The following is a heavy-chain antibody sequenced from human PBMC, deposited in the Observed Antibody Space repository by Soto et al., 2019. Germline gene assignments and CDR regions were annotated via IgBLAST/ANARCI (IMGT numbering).Heavy chain of an antibody. Sequence: EGQLVESGGGLVQPGGSLRLSCAASGFTVSSNYMSWVRQAPWKGLEWVSVIYLGGRAYYADSVKGRFTISRDNSTNPLYHPMSRLRVEDTAGYYCARAHRTPARGSGSWGQGAPVTVSS. J-gene: IGHJ5*02. CDR1: GFTVSSNY. D-gene: IGHD2-2*01. CDR3: ARAHRTPARGSGS. V-gene: IGHV3-66*01. CDR2: IYLGGRA.